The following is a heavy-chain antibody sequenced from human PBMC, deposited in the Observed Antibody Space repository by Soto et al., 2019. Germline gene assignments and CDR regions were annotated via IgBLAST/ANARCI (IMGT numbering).Heavy chain of an antibody. J-gene: IGHJ4*02. CDR3: ARELYSMQGGVSGIDY. CDR1: GGSFSGYY. V-gene: IGHV4-34*01. D-gene: IGHD6-13*01. CDR2: INHSGST. Sequence: PSETLSLTCAVYGGSFSGYYWSWIRQPPGKGLEWIGEINHSGSTNYNPSLKSRVTISVDTSKNQFSLKLSSVTAADTAVYYCARELYSMQGGVSGIDYWGQGTLVTVSS.